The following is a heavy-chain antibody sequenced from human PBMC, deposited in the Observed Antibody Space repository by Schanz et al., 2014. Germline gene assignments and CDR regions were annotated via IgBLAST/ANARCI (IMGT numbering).Heavy chain of an antibody. CDR1: GYIFINSG. V-gene: IGHV1-3*04. Sequence: QVQLVQSGAEVKKPGATVKVSCKASGYIFINSGINWVRQATGQGLEWMGWINTGSGDTKYSQNFQGRVTITRDTSASTAYMELSSLRSEDTAVYSCARGIGGYGANNYFDYWGQGTLVTVSS. CDR2: INTGSGDT. D-gene: IGHD5-12*01. J-gene: IGHJ4*02. CDR3: ARGIGGYGANNYFDY.